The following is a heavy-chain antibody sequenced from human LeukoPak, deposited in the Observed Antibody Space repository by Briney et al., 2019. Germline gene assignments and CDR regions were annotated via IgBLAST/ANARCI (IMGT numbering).Heavy chain of an antibody. CDR1: GFTFSSYN. D-gene: IGHD3-16*01. CDR2: ISSSSYYI. V-gene: IGHV3-21*01. Sequence: PGGSLRLSCAASGFTFSSYNMNWVRQAPGKGLEWVSSISSSSYYIYYTDSVKGRFIISRDNAKNSLYLQMNSLRAEDTAVYFCAKSTRAVMAMMDVWGKGTTVTVSS. CDR3: AKSTRAVMAMMDV. J-gene: IGHJ6*04.